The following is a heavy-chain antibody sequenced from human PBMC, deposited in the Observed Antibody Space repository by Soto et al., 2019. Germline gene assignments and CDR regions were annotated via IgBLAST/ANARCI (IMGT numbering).Heavy chain of an antibody. V-gene: IGHV4-30-4*01. CDR2: IYYSGST. CDR1: GGSISSGDYY. CDR3: ARVRRITMVRGVPDY. Sequence: QVQLQESGPGLVKPSQTLSLTCTVSGGSISSGDYYWSWIRQPPGKGLEWIGYIYYSGSTYYNPSLKSRVTISVDTSKNQFSLKLSSVTAADTDVYYCARVRRITMVRGVPDYWGQGTLVIVSS. D-gene: IGHD3-10*01. J-gene: IGHJ4*02.